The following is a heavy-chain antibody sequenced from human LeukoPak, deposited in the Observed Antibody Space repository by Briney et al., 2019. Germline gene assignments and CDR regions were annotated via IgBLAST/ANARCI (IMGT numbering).Heavy chain of an antibody. CDR1: GGXISSYY. J-gene: IGHJ4*02. D-gene: IGHD3-10*01. CDR3: ARHRGYGFDY. V-gene: IGHV4-59*08. CDR2: IYYSGST. Sequence: PSETLSLTCAVSGGXISSYYLSWIRQPPGKGLEWIGYIYYSGSTNYNPSLKSRVTISVDPSKNQFSLKLSSVTAADTAVYYCARHRGYGFDYWGQGTLVTVSS.